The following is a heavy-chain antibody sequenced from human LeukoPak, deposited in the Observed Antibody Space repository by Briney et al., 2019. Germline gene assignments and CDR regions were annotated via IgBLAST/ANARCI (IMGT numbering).Heavy chain of an antibody. CDR1: GFTFNNFW. V-gene: IGHV3-7*01. CDR2: IKQDGSEK. D-gene: IGHD4/OR15-4a*01. J-gene: IGHJ4*02. Sequence: GGSLRLSCVASGFTFNNFWMTWVRQAPGKGLEWVANIKQDGSEKYFVDSVKGRFIISRDNAKNSLYLQMNSLRAEDTAVYYCARRAGAYSHPYDYWGQGTLVTVSS. CDR3: ARRAGAYSHPYDY.